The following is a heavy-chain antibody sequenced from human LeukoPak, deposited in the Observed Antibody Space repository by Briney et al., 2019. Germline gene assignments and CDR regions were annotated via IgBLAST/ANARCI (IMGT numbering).Heavy chain of an antibody. CDR3: ARTPWPRYCSSTSCYTGGVYFDY. D-gene: IGHD2-2*02. CDR2: IYYRGST. J-gene: IGHJ4*02. V-gene: IGHV4-31*03. CDR1: GGSISSGGYY. Sequence: SQTLSLTCTVSGGSISSGGYYWSWIRQHPGKGLEWIGYIYYRGSTYYNPSLKSRVTISVDTSKNQFSLKLSSVTAAGTAVYYCARTPWPRYCSSTSCYTGGVYFDYWGQGTLVTVSS.